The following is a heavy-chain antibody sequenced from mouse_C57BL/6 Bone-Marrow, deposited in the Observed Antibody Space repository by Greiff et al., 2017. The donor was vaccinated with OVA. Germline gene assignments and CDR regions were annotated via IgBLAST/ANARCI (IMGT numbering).Heavy chain of an antibody. V-gene: IGHV1-69*01. D-gene: IGHD1-1*01. CDR2: IDPSDSYT. CDR3: AREATGVDCYSDV. J-gene: IGHJ1*03. CDR1: GYTFTSYW. Sequence: VQLQQPGAELVMPGASVKLSCKASGYTFTSYWMHWVKQRPGQGLEWIGEIDPSDSYTNYNQKFKGKSTLTVDKSSSPAYMQLSSLTSEDSAVXYCAREATGVDCYSDVWGTGTPGTVSS.